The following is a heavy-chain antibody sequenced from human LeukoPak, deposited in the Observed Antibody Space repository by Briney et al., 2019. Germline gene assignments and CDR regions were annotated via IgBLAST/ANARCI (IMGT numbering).Heavy chain of an antibody. CDR1: GYSFTSYW. D-gene: IGHD5-24*01. J-gene: IGHJ5*02. CDR3: ASLRDGWFDP. Sequence: GESLNTPCMCPGYSFTSYWIGWVRPAPRKGMAWMGIIYPGDYDTRYSPSFQGQVTISADKSISTAYLQWSSLNASDTAMYYCASLRDGWFDPWGQGTLVTVSS. V-gene: IGHV5-51*01. CDR2: IYPGDYDT.